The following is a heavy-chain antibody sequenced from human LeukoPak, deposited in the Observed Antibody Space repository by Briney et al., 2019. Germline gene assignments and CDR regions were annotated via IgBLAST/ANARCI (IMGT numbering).Heavy chain of an antibody. D-gene: IGHD1-20*01. CDR1: GFTFTNAW. Sequence: GGSWSPSCEPSGFTFTNAWMNWAPQPQGKGLEWLGRIKSKADGETIDYAAPVKGRFTFSRDDSKNMLYLQMNSLKSEDTAVYYCSTLTSRGLSDSWGQGTLVTVSS. J-gene: IGHJ4*02. CDR3: STLTSRGLSDS. V-gene: IGHV3-15*07. CDR2: IKSKADGETI.